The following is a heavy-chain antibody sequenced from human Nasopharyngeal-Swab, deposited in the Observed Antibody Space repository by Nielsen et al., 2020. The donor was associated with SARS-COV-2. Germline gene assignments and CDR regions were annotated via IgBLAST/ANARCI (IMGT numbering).Heavy chain of an antibody. CDR2: IKQDGSEK. J-gene: IGHJ5*02. CDR1: GFTFSSYW. V-gene: IGHV3-7*01. D-gene: IGHD6-19*01. CDR3: VRDNSGWLNWFHP. Sequence: GGSLRLSCAASGFTFSSYWMSWVRQAPGKGLEWVANIKQDGSEKYYVDSVKGRFTISRDNAKNSLYMQMNSLRAEDTAVYYCVRDNSGWLNWFHPWGQGTLVTVSS.